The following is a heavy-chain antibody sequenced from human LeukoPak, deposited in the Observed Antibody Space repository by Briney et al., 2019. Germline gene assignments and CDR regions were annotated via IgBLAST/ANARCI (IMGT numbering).Heavy chain of an antibody. D-gene: IGHD2-15*01. J-gene: IGHJ5*02. V-gene: IGHV4-39*01. Sequence: SETLSLTCTVSGASISSDDYYWGWIRQPPGKGLEWIGNIHYSGSTYYNPSLETRVTMSADTSNNQVSLRLSSVTAAHTAVYFCARSYCTGSTCPRRWFHPWGQGTLVTVPS. CDR3: ARSYCTGSTCPRRWFHP. CDR1: GASISSDDYY. CDR2: IHYSGST.